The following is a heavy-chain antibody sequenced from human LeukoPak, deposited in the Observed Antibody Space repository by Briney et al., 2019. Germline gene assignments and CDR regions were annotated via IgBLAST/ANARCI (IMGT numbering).Heavy chain of an antibody. Sequence: GGSLRLSCAASGFTFSDYYMSWIRQAPGKGLEWVSYISSSGSTIYYADSVKGRFTISRDNAKNSLYLQMNSLRAEDTAVYYCARDSDYYGSGSWSLLPNNWFDPWGQGTLVTVSS. CDR1: GFTFSDYY. CDR2: ISSSGSTI. D-gene: IGHD3-10*01. J-gene: IGHJ5*02. V-gene: IGHV3-11*01. CDR3: ARDSDYYGSGSWSLLPNNWFDP.